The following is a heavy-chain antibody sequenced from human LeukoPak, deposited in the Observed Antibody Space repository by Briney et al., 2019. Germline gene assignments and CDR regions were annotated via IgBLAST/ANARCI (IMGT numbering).Heavy chain of an antibody. D-gene: IGHD3-10*01. CDR1: GFTFSSYW. CDR3: ARDLVDEPGTHKTSFDR. Sequence: PGGSLRLSCTASGFTFSSYWMHWVRHGPGKGLVWVARSNGDGSSLRYADPVKGRFTVSRDNAKNTLYLQMSRLRVEDTAVYYCARDLVDEPGTHKTSFDRWGQGTLVIVSS. CDR2: SNGDGSSL. J-gene: IGHJ5*02. V-gene: IGHV3-74*01.